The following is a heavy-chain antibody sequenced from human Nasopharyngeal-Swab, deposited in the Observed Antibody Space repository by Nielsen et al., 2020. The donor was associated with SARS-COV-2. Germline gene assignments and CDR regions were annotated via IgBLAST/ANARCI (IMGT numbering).Heavy chain of an antibody. CDR2: IYDGGST. V-gene: IGHV3-66*01. CDR3: AGDQLTAYGYYYYMDV. J-gene: IGHJ6*03. D-gene: IGHD3-9*01. CDR1: GFTVTSNY. Sequence: GESLKISCAASGFTVTSNYMSWVRQAPGKGLEWVSIIYDGGSTYYADSVRGRFTISRDYSKNTLYFQMNSLRAEDTAVYYCAGDQLTAYGYYYYMDVWGRGTTVTVSS.